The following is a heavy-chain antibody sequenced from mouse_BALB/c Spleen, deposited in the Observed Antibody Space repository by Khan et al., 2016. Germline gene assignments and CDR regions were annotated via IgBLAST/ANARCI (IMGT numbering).Heavy chain of an antibody. CDR3: AKYWRSYWYFDV. CDR1: GYTFTNYG. D-gene: IGHD4-1*01. V-gene: IGHV9-3-1*01. CDR2: INTYTGEP. Sequence: QIQLVQSGPELKKPGETVKISCKASGYTFTNYGMNWVKQAPGKGLKWMGWINTYTGEPTYADDFKGRFAFSLETSASTAFLQINNLKNEDTATYFCAKYWRSYWYFDVWGAGTTVTVSS. J-gene: IGHJ1*01.